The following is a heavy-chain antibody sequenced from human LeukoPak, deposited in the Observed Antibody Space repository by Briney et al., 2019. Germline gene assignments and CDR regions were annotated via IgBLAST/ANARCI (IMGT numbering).Heavy chain of an antibody. CDR3: AKGPTTTSYFDY. Sequence: PGGSLRLSCAASGFTFSSYGMHWVRQAPGKGLEWVAVISYDGSNKYYADSVKGRFTISRDNSKNTLYLQMNSLRAEDTAVYYCAKGPTTTSYFDYWGQGTLVTVSS. J-gene: IGHJ4*02. D-gene: IGHD1-26*01. CDR1: GFTFSSYG. CDR2: ISYDGSNK. V-gene: IGHV3-30*18.